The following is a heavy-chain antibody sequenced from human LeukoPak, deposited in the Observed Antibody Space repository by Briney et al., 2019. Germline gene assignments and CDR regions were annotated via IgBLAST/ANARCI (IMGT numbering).Heavy chain of an antibody. D-gene: IGHD3-10*01. CDR3: AREGGDGEIAFDI. J-gene: IGHJ3*02. CDR2: TIPIFGTA. CDR1: GGTFSGYA. V-gene: IGHV1-69*13. Sequence: ASVKVSCKASGGTFSGYAISWVRQAPGQGLEWMGGTIPIFGTANYAQKFQGRVTITADESTSTAYMELSSLRSEDTAVYYCAREGGDGEIAFDIWGQGTMVTVSS.